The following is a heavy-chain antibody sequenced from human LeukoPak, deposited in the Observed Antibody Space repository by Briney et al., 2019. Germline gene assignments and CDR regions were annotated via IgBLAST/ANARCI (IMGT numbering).Heavy chain of an antibody. J-gene: IGHJ4*02. CDR3: AKGVAVASSYYFDY. CDR1: GFTFSSYA. Sequence: GGSLRLSCAASGFTFSSYAMSWVRQAPGKGLEWVSPISGSGSSTYYADSVKGRFTISRDNSKNTLYLQMNSLRAEDTAVDYCAKGVAVASSYYFDYWGQGTLVTVSS. D-gene: IGHD6-19*01. CDR2: ISGSGSST. V-gene: IGHV3-23*01.